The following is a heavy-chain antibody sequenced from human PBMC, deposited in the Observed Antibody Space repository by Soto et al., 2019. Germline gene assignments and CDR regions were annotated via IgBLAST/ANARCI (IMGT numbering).Heavy chain of an antibody. CDR2: IDHSGRT. J-gene: IGHJ5*02. CDR3: AAWERWFDP. V-gene: IGHV4-34*01. D-gene: IGHD1-26*01. Sequence: QVQLQQWGAGLLKPSETLSLTCAVYGGSFRGYYWSWIRQPPGKGLEWIGEIDHSGRTKYNPSLKSRVTISVDTSKNQFSLRLSSVTAADTAVNFCAAWERWFDPWGQGTLVTVSS. CDR1: GGSFRGYY.